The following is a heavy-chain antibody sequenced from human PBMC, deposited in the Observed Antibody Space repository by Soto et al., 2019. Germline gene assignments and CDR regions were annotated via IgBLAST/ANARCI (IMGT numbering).Heavy chain of an antibody. Sequence: ASVKVSCKASGGTFSSYAISWVRQAPGQGLEWMGGIIPIFGTANYAQKFQGRVTITADESTSTAYMELSSLRSEDTAVYYCARFPRVTSNLAYYDFWSGYYWFDPWGQGTLVTVSS. CDR2: IIPIFGTA. J-gene: IGHJ5*02. CDR3: ARFPRVTSNLAYYDFWSGYYWFDP. D-gene: IGHD3-3*01. CDR1: GGTFSSYA. V-gene: IGHV1-69*13.